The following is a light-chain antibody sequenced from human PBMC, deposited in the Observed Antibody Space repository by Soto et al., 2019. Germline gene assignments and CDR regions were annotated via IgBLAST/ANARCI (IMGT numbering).Light chain of an antibody. Sequence: QSVLTQPPSGSEAPGQRVTISCTGSSSNTGAGFEAHWYQQVPGPAPKLLIYENNNRPSGVPDRFSGSKSGTSASLAITGLQAEDEAEYYCQSYDSSRSGYVFGTGTKVTVL. CDR2: ENN. CDR1: SSNTGAGFE. V-gene: IGLV1-40*01. CDR3: QSYDSSRSGYV. J-gene: IGLJ1*01.